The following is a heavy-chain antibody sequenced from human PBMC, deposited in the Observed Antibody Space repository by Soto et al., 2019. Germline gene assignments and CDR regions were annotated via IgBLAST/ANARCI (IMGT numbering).Heavy chain of an antibody. CDR3: ARGLQDSSGSWSFDY. Sequence: PGGSLRLSCAASGFTFSDHYMDWVRQAPGKGLEWVGRSRNKANSYTTAYAASVKGRFTISRDDSKYSVYLQMDSLKTEDTAMYYCARGLQDSSGSWSFDYWGQGTPVTVSS. J-gene: IGHJ4*02. CDR2: SRNKANSYTT. CDR1: GFTFSDHY. V-gene: IGHV3-72*01. D-gene: IGHD3-22*01.